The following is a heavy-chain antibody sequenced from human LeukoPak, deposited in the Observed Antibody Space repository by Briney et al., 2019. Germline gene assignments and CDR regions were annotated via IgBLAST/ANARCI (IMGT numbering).Heavy chain of an antibody. V-gene: IGHV3-73*01. CDR1: GFTFSASA. D-gene: IGHD3-3*01. J-gene: IGHJ6*03. CDR3: TVFWSGNYYYIDV. CDR2: ISSKGNSYAT. Sequence: GALRLSCAASGFTFSASAMHWVRQASGKGLEWVGRISSKGNSYATAYATSVKGRFTVSRDDSKNTAYLQMNSLKTEDTAVYYCTVFWSGNYYYIDVWGKGTTVTVSS.